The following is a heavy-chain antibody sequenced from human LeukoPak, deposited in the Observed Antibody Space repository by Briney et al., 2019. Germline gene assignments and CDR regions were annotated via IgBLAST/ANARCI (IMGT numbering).Heavy chain of an antibody. V-gene: IGHV1-69*13. D-gene: IGHD2-2*01. CDR2: IVPVFGAV. CDR3: ARGAGVVPAAKSLGYYLYYYMDV. Sequence: SVKVSCKVSGDTFSTFGFTWVRQAPGQGLEWMGGIVPVFGAVNYAPGFQDRITVTADESTSTVYMKLNSLRSDDSAVYFCARGAGVVPAAKSLGYYLYYYMDVWGEGTTVTVSS. J-gene: IGHJ6*03. CDR1: GDTFSTFG.